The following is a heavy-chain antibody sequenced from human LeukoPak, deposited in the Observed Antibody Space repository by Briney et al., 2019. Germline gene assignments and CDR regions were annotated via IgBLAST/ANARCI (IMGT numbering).Heavy chain of an antibody. Sequence: SETLSLTCTVSGGSISSYYWGWIRQPPGKGLEWIGYIYTSGSTNYNPSLKSRVTISVDTSKNQFSLKLSSVTAADTAVYYCAGTYCGGDCYHNDAFDIWGQGTMVTVSS. CDR1: GGSISSYY. J-gene: IGHJ3*02. V-gene: IGHV4-4*09. CDR2: IYTSGST. CDR3: AGTYCGGDCYHNDAFDI. D-gene: IGHD2-21*02.